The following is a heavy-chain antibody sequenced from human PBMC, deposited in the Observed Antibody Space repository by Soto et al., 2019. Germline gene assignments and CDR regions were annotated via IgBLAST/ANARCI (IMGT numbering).Heavy chain of an antibody. CDR3: ARQRRSGWYIYYFDY. D-gene: IGHD6-19*01. Sequence: SETLSLTCTVSGGSISSYYWSWIRQPPGKGLEWIGYIYYSGSTNYNPSLKSRVTISVDTSKNQFSLKLSSVTAADTAVYYCARQRRSGWYIYYFDYWGQGTLVTVSS. J-gene: IGHJ4*02. CDR1: GGSISSYY. CDR2: IYYSGST. V-gene: IGHV4-59*08.